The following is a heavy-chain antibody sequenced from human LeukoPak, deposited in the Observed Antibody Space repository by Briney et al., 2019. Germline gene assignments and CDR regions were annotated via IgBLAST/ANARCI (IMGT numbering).Heavy chain of an antibody. CDR1: GYTFTGYY. J-gene: IGHJ4*02. CDR2: INPNSGGT. D-gene: IGHD5-24*01. CDR3: ARDLGRDGYNYYS. V-gene: IGHV1-2*06. Sequence: VASVKVSSKASGYTFTGYYMHWVRQAPGQGLEWMGRINPNSGGTNYAQNFQGRVTMTRDTSISTAYMEVSSLKSDDTAVYYCARDLGRDGYNYYSWGQGTLVTVSS.